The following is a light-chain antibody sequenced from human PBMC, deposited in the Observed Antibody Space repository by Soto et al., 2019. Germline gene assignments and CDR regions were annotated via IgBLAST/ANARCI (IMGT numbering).Light chain of an antibody. CDR2: GAS. CDR3: QQYGSSTPTT. V-gene: IGKV3-20*01. Sequence: EIVMTKSPSTLAVPLGQRASLYCRASQSVSSSYLAWYQQKPGQAPRLIIYGASSRATGIPDRFSGSGSGTDFTLTISILEPEDFALYYCQQYGSSTPTTFGQGTKVDI. J-gene: IGKJ1*01. CDR1: QSVSSSY.